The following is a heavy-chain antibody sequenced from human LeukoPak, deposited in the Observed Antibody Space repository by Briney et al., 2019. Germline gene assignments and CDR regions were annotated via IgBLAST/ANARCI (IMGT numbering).Heavy chain of an antibody. CDR3: ACLTTADAFDI. Sequence: SETLSLTCTVCGGSISSYYWSWIRQPPGKGLEWIGYIYYSGSTNYNPSLKSRVTISVDTSKNQFSLKLSSVTAADTAVYYCACLTTADAFDIWGQGTMVTVSS. J-gene: IGHJ3*02. D-gene: IGHD3-22*01. CDR1: GGSISSYY. CDR2: IYYSGST. V-gene: IGHV4-59*01.